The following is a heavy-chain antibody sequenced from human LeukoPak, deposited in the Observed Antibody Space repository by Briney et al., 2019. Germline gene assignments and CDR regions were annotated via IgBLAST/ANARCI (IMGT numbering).Heavy chain of an antibody. J-gene: IGHJ6*03. CDR1: GFTFSSYS. CDR3: ARVGDSYYDFWSGYSHYMDV. Sequence: GGSLRLSCAASGFTFSSYSMNWVRQAPGKGLEWVSSISSSSYIYYADSVKGRFTISRDNAKNSLYLQMNSLRAEDTAVYYCARVGDSYYDFWSGYSHYMDVWGKGTTVTVSS. V-gene: IGHV3-21*01. CDR2: ISSSSYI. D-gene: IGHD3-3*01.